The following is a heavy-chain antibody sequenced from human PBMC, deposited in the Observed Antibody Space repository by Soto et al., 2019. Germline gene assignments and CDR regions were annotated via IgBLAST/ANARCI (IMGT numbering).Heavy chain of an antibody. D-gene: IGHD3-22*01. Sequence: ESLKISCKXSGYSFAGYWITWVRQKPGKGLEWMGRIDPSDSQTYYSPSFRGHVTISVTKSITTVFLQWSSLRASDTAMYYCARQIYDSDTGPNFQYYFDSWGQGAPVTVSS. V-gene: IGHV5-10-1*01. CDR2: IDPSDSQT. CDR1: GYSFAGYW. J-gene: IGHJ4*02. CDR3: ARQIYDSDTGPNFQYYFDS.